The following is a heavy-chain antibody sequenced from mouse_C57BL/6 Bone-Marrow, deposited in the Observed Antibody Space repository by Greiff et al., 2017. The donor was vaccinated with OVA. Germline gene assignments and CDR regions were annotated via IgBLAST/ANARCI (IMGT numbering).Heavy chain of an antibody. CDR3: SKTGLAY. V-gene: IGHV2-5*01. J-gene: IGHJ3*01. CDR1: GFSFTSYG. Sequence: QVQLQQSGPGLVQPSQSLSITCTASGFSFTSYGVHWVRQSPGKGLEWLGVIWRGGSTDNNAAFMSRLSITKDNSKSQVFFKMNRLQADDTAIYCCSKTGLAYWGQGTLVTVSA. CDR2: IWRGGST.